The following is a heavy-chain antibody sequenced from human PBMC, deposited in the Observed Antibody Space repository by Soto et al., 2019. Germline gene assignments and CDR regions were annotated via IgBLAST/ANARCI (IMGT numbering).Heavy chain of an antibody. CDR3: AKDLGSGKPYYYYAMDV. V-gene: IGHV3-30*18. J-gene: IGHJ6*02. CDR1: GFIFSKYG. Sequence: GGSLRLSCAASGFIFSKYGMHWVRQAPGKGLEWVAVISYDGSNKYYAESVKGRFIISRDKSENTLYLQMNSLRAEDTALYYCAKDLGSGKPYYYYAMDVWGQGTTVTVSS. D-gene: IGHD3-10*01. CDR2: ISYDGSNK.